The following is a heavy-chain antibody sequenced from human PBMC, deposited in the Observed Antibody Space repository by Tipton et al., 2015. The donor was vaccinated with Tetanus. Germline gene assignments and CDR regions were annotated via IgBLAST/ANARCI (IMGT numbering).Heavy chain of an antibody. CDR1: GGSVNSGGYY. V-gene: IGHV4-61*08. J-gene: IGHJ3*02. CDR3: ARIGWLQQNKPAFDI. Sequence: TLSLTCTVSGGSVNSGGYYWSWIRQPPGKGLEWIGYIYYSGGTYYNPSLKSRVTISVDTSKNQFSLKLSSVTAADTAVYYCARIGWLQQNKPAFDIWGQGTVVTVSS. D-gene: IGHD5-24*01. CDR2: IYYSGGT.